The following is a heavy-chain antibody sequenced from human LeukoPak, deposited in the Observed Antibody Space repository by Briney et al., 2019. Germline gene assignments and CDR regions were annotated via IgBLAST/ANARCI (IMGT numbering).Heavy chain of an antibody. D-gene: IGHD1-26*01. CDR1: GYTFISYA. CDR2: INPNNGDT. CDR3: VREITRATTYLDS. Sequence: ASVKVSCKASGYTFISYAMNWVRQAPGQGLEWMGRINPNNGDTNYAQKFPGRVTLTRDTSIGTAYMELSSLRSDDTAMYYCVREITRATTYLDSWGQGTLVTVSS. V-gene: IGHV1-2*06. J-gene: IGHJ4*02.